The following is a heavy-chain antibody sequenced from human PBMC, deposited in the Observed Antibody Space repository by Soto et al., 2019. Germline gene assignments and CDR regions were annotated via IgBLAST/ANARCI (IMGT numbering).Heavy chain of an antibody. CDR1: GFTFSSFW. D-gene: IGHD3-10*01. CDR2: ISGDGNNA. V-gene: IGHV3-74*01. Sequence: EVQLVESGGGLFQPGGSLRISCAASGFTFSSFWMHWVRQAPGKGLVWVSRISGDGNNAVYADSVKGRFTVSRDNGQNTLDLQMNSLTSDDTALYYCVRNRGPFLRDGLDYWGPGILVTVSS. CDR3: VRNRGPFLRDGLDY. J-gene: IGHJ4*02.